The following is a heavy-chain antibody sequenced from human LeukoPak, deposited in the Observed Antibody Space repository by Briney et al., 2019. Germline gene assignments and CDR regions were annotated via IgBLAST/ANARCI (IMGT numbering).Heavy chain of an antibody. J-gene: IGHJ4*02. CDR2: ISAYNGNT. CDR3: ARDSSGYYVDY. Sequence: ASVKVSCKASGYTFTSYGISWVRQAPGQGLEWMGWISAYNGNTKYAQNLQGRVTMTTDASTSTAYMELRSVRSDDTAVYYRARDSSGYYVDYWGQGTLVTVSS. D-gene: IGHD3-22*01. V-gene: IGHV1-18*01. CDR1: GYTFTSYG.